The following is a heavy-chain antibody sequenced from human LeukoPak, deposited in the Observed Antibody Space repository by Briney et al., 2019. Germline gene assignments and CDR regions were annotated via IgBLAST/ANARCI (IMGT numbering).Heavy chain of an antibody. CDR3: ARAAYSGSYFVH. CDR1: GFTFSTYT. V-gene: IGHV3-21*01. D-gene: IGHD1-26*01. J-gene: IGHJ4*02. Sequence: GGSLRLSCAASGFTFSTYTMNWVRQAPGKGLEWVSSISSSSSYMSYADSVKGRFTISRDNAKNSLYLQMNSLRAEDTAVYYCARAAYSGSYFVHWGQGTLVTVSS. CDR2: ISSSSSYM.